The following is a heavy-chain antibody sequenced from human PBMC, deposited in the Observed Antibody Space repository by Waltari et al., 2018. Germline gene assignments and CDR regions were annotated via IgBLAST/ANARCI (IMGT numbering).Heavy chain of an antibody. V-gene: IGHV1-69*12. Sequence: QVKLVQAGAEVKKPGTSVKVSCKASGGTFSSYAISWVRQAPGQGLEWMGGIITILGTANYAQKFQGRVTITADESTSTAYMELSSLRSEDTAVYYCARARTTRSVPWYYYYYMDVWGKGTTVTISS. J-gene: IGHJ6*03. CDR1: GGTFSSYA. CDR3: ARARTTRSVPWYYYYYMDV. CDR2: IITILGTA. D-gene: IGHD4-4*01.